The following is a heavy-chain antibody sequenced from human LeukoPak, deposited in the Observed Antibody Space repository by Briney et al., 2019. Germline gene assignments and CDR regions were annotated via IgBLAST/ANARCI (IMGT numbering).Heavy chain of an antibody. CDR2: ISGSGGSGGGS. CDR3: ARGDRGTAAGNNWFNP. Sequence: PGGSLRLSCAASGFTFSNYAMSWVRQAPGKGLEWVSAISGSGGSGGGSYYADSVKGRFTISRDNSKNTLYLQMNSLRAEDTAVYYCARGDRGTAAGNNWFNPWGQGTLVTVSS. D-gene: IGHD6-13*01. V-gene: IGHV3-23*01. J-gene: IGHJ5*02. CDR1: GFTFSNYA.